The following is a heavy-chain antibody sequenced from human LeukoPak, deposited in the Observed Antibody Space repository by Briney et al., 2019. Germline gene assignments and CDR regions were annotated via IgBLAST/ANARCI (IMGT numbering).Heavy chain of an antibody. CDR1: GFTVSNNY. V-gene: IGHV3-66*01. Sequence: GSLRLSCAASGFTVSNNYMNWVRQAPGKGLEWVSLIYSGGTTYYADSVKGRFTISRDSSKNTMYLQMNSLRAEDTAVYYCAKVGTTMACDYWGQGTLVTVSS. D-gene: IGHD1-7*01. CDR2: IYSGGTT. CDR3: AKVGTTMACDY. J-gene: IGHJ4*02.